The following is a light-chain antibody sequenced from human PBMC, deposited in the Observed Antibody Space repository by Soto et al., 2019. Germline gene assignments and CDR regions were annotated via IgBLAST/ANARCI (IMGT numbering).Light chain of an antibody. CDR2: EVS. Sequence: QSVLTQPPSAYGSPGQSVTISCTGTSSDVGGYNYVSWYQQHPGKAPKLMIYEVSKRPSGVPDRFSGSKSGNTASLTVSGLQAEDEADYYCSSYEGSNNFVFGTGTKVTVL. J-gene: IGLJ1*01. V-gene: IGLV2-8*01. CDR1: SSDVGGYNY. CDR3: SSYEGSNNFV.